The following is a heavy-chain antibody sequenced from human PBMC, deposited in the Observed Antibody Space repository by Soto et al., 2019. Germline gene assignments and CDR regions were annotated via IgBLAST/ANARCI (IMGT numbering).Heavy chain of an antibody. D-gene: IGHD3-10*01. CDR1: GYTFTNYE. Sequence: ASVKVSCKASGYTFTNYEINWVRQATGQGLEWMGWMNPGSGNTGYAHKFQGRVTMTRNISISTAYMELSRLGSDDTAIYYCARMASSGSLNWFDPWGQGTLVTVSS. V-gene: IGHV1-8*01. CDR3: ARMASSGSLNWFDP. CDR2: MNPGSGNT. J-gene: IGHJ5*02.